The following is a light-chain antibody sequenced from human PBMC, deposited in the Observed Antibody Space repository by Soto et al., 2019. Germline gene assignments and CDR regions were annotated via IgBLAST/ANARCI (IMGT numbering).Light chain of an antibody. Sequence: NFMLTQPNSVSESPGKTVTISCTRSSGSIASNYVQWYQQRPGSAPTTVIYEDNQRPSGVPDRFSGSIDSSSNSASLTISGLKTEDEADYYGQSYDSSNVVFGGGTKLTVL. CDR1: SGSIASNY. J-gene: IGLJ2*01. CDR3: QSYDSSNVV. V-gene: IGLV6-57*04. CDR2: EDN.